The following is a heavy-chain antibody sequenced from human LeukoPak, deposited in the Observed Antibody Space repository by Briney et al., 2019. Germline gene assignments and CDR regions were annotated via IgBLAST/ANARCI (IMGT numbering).Heavy chain of an antibody. CDR2: IKPDGSEK. J-gene: IGHJ4*02. CDR3: ARDSGDRTVDY. D-gene: IGHD3-10*01. CDR1: GIAVSGSY. Sequence: GGSLRLSCAPSGIAVSGSYMSWVRQAPGKGLEWVANIKPDGSEKYYVDSVKGRFTISRDNAKNSLYLQMNSLRAEDTAVYYCARDSGDRTVDYWGQGTLVTVSS. V-gene: IGHV3-7*01.